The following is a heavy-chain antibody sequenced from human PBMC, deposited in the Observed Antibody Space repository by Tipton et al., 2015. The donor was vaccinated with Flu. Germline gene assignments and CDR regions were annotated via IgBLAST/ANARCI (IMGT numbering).Heavy chain of an antibody. V-gene: IGHV3-21*01. CDR2: ISSSSSYI. J-gene: IGHJ4*02. Sequence: GSLRLSCAASGFTFSSYSMNWVRQAPGKGLEWVSSISSSSSYIYYADSVKGRFTISRDNAKNSLYLQMNSLRAEDTAVYYCARPVVPAAIDYWGQGTLVTVSS. D-gene: IGHD2-2*01. CDR1: GFTFSSYS. CDR3: ARPVVPAAIDY.